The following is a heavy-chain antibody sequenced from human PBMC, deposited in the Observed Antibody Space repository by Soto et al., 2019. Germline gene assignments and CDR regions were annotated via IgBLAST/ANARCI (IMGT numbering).Heavy chain of an antibody. CDR3: ARRIRVGAPPYHFDY. Sequence: SETLSLTCTVSGGSISSGGYYWSWIRQHPGKGLEWIGYIYYSGSTYYNPSLKSRVTMSVDTSKNQFSLRLNSVTAADTAVYYCARRIRVGAPPYHFDYWGQGILVTLSS. J-gene: IGHJ4*02. V-gene: IGHV4-31*03. CDR1: GGSISSGGYY. D-gene: IGHD1-26*01. CDR2: IYYSGST.